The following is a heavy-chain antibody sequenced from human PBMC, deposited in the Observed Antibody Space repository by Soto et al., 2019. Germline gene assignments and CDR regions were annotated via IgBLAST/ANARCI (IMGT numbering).Heavy chain of an antibody. CDR3: ASPQGGGYSGSYFRFYYGMDV. J-gene: IGHJ6*02. Sequence: GGSLSLCCAASGFTFSSYEMNWVRQAPGKGLEWVSYISSSGSTIYYADSVKGRFTISRDNAKNSLYLQMNSLRAEDTAVYYCASPQGGGYSGSYFRFYYGMDVWGQGTTVTVSS. CDR1: GFTFSSYE. V-gene: IGHV3-48*03. D-gene: IGHD1-26*01. CDR2: ISSSGSTI.